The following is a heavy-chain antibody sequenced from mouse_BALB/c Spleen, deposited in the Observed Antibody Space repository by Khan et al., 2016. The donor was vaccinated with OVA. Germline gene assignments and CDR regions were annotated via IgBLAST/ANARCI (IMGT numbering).Heavy chain of an antibody. CDR1: GYTFTNYG. Sequence: QIQLVQSGPELKKPGETVKISCKASGYTFTNYGMNWVKQAPGKGLKWMGWINTYTGEPTYADDFKGRFAFSLETSASTASLQINNLKSEDTAAYCGARMKPYWYFDVWGAGTTVTVSS. CDR2: INTYTGEP. V-gene: IGHV9-3-1*01. CDR3: ARMKPYWYFDV. J-gene: IGHJ1*01.